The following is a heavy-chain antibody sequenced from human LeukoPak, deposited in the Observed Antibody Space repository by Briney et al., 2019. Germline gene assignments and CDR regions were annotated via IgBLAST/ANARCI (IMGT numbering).Heavy chain of an antibody. V-gene: IGHV3-7*03. J-gene: IGHJ5*02. CDR1: GFTFSSYW. CDR3: ARAEGGRYCSGGSCYGA. Sequence: GGSLRLSCAASGFTFSSYWMSWVRQAPGKGLEWVANIKQDESEKYYVDSVKGRFTISRDNAKNSLYLQMNSLRAEDTAVYYCARAEGGRYCSGGSCYGAWGQGTLVTVSS. CDR2: IKQDESEK. D-gene: IGHD2-15*01.